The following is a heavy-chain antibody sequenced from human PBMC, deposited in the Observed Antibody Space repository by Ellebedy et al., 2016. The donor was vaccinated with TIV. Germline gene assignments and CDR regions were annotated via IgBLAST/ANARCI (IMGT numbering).Heavy chain of an antibody. CDR3: ATPDWGRYTIRNAFDL. J-gene: IGHJ3*01. V-gene: IGHV3-21*06. Sequence: GGSLRLSCAASGFTFGSYSMNWVRQAPGKGLEWVSSISSSGSFIHYADSVKGRFTISRDNAKNSLYLQLNSLRAEDTAVYYCATPDWGRYTIRNAFDLWGQGTMVTVSS. CDR1: GFTFGSYS. CDR2: ISSSGSFI. D-gene: IGHD3-16*01.